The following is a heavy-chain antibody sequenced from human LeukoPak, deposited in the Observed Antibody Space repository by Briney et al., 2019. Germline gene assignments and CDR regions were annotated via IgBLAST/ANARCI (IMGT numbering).Heavy chain of an antibody. D-gene: IGHD3-22*01. V-gene: IGHV1-2*02. J-gene: IGHJ5*02. Sequence: ASVKVSCKASAYTFTGYYMHWVRQAPGQGLEWRGWTNPNSGGTKYAQKFQGRVTMTKDTSISTAYMELSRLRSDDTAVSYCARDKTYYYDSSGYHNWFDPWGQGTLVTVSS. CDR2: TNPNSGGT. CDR3: ARDKTYYYDSSGYHNWFDP. CDR1: AYTFTGYY.